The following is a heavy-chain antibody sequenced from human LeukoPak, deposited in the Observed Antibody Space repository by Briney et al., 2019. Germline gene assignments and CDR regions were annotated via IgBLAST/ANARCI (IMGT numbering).Heavy chain of an antibody. J-gene: IGHJ4*02. CDR2: ISRNGGAI. Sequence: PGGSLRLSCAASGFNFNQHSMSWIRQAPGKGPEWISYISRNGGAIHYAESVEGRSTVSRDNAKKSLFLQMNTLRNDDTAVYYCARGYYDFWSGTYFDYWGQGTLVTVSS. D-gene: IGHD3-3*01. CDR3: ARGYYDFWSGTYFDY. CDR1: GFNFNQHS. V-gene: IGHV3-11*01.